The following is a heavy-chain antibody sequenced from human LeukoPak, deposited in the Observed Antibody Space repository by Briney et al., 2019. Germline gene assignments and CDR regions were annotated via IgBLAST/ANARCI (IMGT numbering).Heavy chain of an antibody. CDR3: ARGCYITMVRGVPPLDCRFDP. D-gene: IGHD3-10*01. CDR1: GGSISSGGYY. V-gene: IGHV4-31*03. Sequence: SETLSLTCTVSGGSISSGGYYWSWIRQHPGKGLEWVGYIYYSGSTYYNPSLKSRVTISVDTSKNQFSLKLSSVTAADTAVYYCARGCYITMVRGVPPLDCRFDPWGQGTLVTVSS. CDR2: IYYSGST. J-gene: IGHJ5*02.